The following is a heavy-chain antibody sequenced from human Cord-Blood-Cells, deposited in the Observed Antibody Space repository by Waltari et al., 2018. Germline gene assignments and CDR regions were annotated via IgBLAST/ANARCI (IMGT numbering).Heavy chain of an antibody. CDR3: AKGGLEWLFDY. D-gene: IGHD3-3*01. J-gene: IGHJ4*02. Sequence: QVQLVESGGGVVQPGRSLRLSCAAPGFPFSSYGMHWVRQAPGKGLEWVAVISYDGSNKYYADSVKGRFTISRDNSKNTLYLQMNSLRAEDTAVYYCAKGGLEWLFDYWGQGTLVTVSS. CDR1: GFPFSSYG. CDR2: ISYDGSNK. V-gene: IGHV3-30*18.